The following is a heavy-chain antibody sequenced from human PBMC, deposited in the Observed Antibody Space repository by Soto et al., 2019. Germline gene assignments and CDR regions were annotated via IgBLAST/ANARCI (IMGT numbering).Heavy chain of an antibody. V-gene: IGHV4-34*01. CDR3: ARAGGSSSWYLFDY. CDR2: INHSGST. D-gene: IGHD6-13*01. Sequence: PSETLSLTCAVYGGSFSGYYWSWIRQPPGKGLEWIGEINHSGSTNYNPSLKSRVTISVDTSKNQFSLKLSSVTAADTAVYYCARAGGSSSWYLFDYWGQGTLVTVPS. CDR1: GGSFSGYY. J-gene: IGHJ4*02.